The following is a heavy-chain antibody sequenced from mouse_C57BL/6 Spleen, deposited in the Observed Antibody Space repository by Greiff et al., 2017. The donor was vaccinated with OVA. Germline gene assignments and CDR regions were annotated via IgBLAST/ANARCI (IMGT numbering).Heavy chain of an antibody. J-gene: IGHJ2*01. CDR1: GYTFTDYN. Sequence: VQLQQSGPELVKPGASVMMSCKASGYTFTDYNMHWVKQSHGKSLEWIGYINPNNGGTSYNQKFKGKDTLTVNKSSSTAYMELRSLTSEDSAVYYCARGEFPFDYWGQGTTLTVSS. CDR3: ARGEFPFDY. V-gene: IGHV1-22*01. CDR2: INPNNGGT.